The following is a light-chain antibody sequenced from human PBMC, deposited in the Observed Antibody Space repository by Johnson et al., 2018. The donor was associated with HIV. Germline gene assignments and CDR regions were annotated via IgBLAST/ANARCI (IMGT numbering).Light chain of an antibody. V-gene: IGLV1-51*01. CDR3: GTWDSSLSAYV. J-gene: IGLJ1*01. Sequence: SVLTQPPSVSAAPGQKVTISCSGSRSNIGINYVSWYQQLPGTAPKLLIYDNNKRPSGIPDRFSGSKSGTSATLGITGLQTWDEADYYCGTWDSSLSAYVFGTGPKVTVL. CDR2: DNN. CDR1: RSNIGINY.